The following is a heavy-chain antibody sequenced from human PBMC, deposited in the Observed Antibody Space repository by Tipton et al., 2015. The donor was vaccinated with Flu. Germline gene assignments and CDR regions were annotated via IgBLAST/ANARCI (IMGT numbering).Heavy chain of an antibody. CDR3: ASSLDSSSLFDY. J-gene: IGHJ4*02. Sequence: SLRLSCAASGFTFSSYEMNWVRQAPGKGLEWVSYISSSGSTIYYTDSVKGRFTISRDNAENSLYLQMNSLRAEDTALYYCASSLDSSSLFDYWGQGTLVTVSS. CDR1: GFTFSSYE. D-gene: IGHD3-22*01. V-gene: IGHV3-48*03. CDR2: ISSSGSTI.